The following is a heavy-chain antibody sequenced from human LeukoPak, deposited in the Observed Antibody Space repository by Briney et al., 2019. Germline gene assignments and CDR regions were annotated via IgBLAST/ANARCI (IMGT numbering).Heavy chain of an antibody. CDR2: INPSGGST. J-gene: IGHJ5*02. Sequence: ASVKVSCKASGYTFTSYYMHWVRQAPGQGLEWMGIINPSGGSTSYAQKFQGRVIMTRDTSTSIVYMELSSLRSEDTAVYYCARAQAWDSSDPNWFDPWGQGTLVTVSS. D-gene: IGHD6-19*01. CDR3: ARAQAWDSSDPNWFDP. CDR1: GYTFTSYY. V-gene: IGHV1-46*01.